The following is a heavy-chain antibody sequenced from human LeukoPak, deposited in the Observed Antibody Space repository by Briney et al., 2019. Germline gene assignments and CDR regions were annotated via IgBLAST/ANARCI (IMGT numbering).Heavy chain of an antibody. CDR1: GGSISSSSYY. V-gene: IGHV4-39*07. CDR2: IYYSGST. CDR3: ANLGSYYYYGMDV. D-gene: IGHD1-26*01. Sequence: SETPSLTCTVSGGSISSSSYYWGWIRQPPGKGLEWIGSIYYSGSTYYNPSLKSRVTISVDTSKNQFSLKLSSVTAADTAVYYCANLGSYYYYGMDVWGQGTTVTVSS. J-gene: IGHJ6*02.